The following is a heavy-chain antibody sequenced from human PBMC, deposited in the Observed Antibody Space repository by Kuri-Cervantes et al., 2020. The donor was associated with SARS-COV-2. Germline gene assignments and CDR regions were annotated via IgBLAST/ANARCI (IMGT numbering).Heavy chain of an antibody. CDR2: IYTSGST. CDR3: ARDTYYDILTGYSPLGFDP. Sequence: SETLSLTCTVSGGSISSYYWSWIRQPAGKGLEWIGRIYTSGSTNYNLSLKSRVTMSVDTSKNQFSLKLSSVTAADTAVYYCARDTYYDILTGYSPLGFDPWGQGTLVTVSS. J-gene: IGHJ5*02. CDR1: GGSISSYY. D-gene: IGHD3-9*01. V-gene: IGHV4-4*07.